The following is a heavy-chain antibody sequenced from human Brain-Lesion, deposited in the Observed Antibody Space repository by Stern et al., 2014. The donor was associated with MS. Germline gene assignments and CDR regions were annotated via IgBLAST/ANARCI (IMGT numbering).Heavy chain of an antibody. J-gene: IGHJ4*02. Sequence: VQLVESGPGLVKPSQTLPLTCTVSGGSINSGGYYWSWIRQYPGKGLEWIGYIYYTGSDYYDPSPQSRLSMSIDTSKNQFSLNLNSVTAADTAVYYCARGARYSDSSGYYFYFDYWGQGTLVTVSS. V-gene: IGHV4-31*03. CDR3: ARGARYSDSSGYYFYFDY. D-gene: IGHD3-22*01. CDR2: IYYTGSD. CDR1: GGSINSGGYY.